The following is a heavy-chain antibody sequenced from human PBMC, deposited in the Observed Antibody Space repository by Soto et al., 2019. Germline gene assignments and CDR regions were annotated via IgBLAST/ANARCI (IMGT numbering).Heavy chain of an antibody. CDR2: IYWDDDK. Sequence: SGPTLVKPTQTLTLTCTFSGFSLSTSGVGVGWIRQPPGKALEWLALIYWDDDKRYSPSLKSRLTITKDTSKNQVVLTMTNMDPVDTATYYCAHIVRYRIDYYYYMDVWGKGTTVTVSS. V-gene: IGHV2-5*02. CDR3: AHIVRYRIDYYYYMDV. D-gene: IGHD1-26*01. J-gene: IGHJ6*03. CDR1: GFSLSTSGVG.